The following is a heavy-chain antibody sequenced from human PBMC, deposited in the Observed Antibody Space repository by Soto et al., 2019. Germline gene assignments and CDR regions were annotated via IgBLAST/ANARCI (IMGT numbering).Heavy chain of an antibody. D-gene: IGHD6-13*01. V-gene: IGHV1-2*04. CDR2: INPNSGGT. CDR3: ARSSIAAAGTLWFDP. CDR1: GYTFTGYY. Sequence: ASVKVSCKASGYTFTGYYMHWVRQAPGQGLEWMGWINPNSGGTNYAQKFQGWVTMTRDTSISTAYMELSRLRSDDTAVFYCARSSIAAAGTLWFDPWGQGTLVTVSS. J-gene: IGHJ5*02.